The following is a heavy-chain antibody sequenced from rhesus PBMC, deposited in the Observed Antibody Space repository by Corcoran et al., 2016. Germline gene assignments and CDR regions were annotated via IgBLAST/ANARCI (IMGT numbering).Heavy chain of an antibody. CDR1: GGSISDSYR. J-gene: IGHJ6*01. CDR3: ARRVHRVYGLDS. CDR2: IYGSSTNT. Sequence: QVQLQESGPGVVKPSETLSLTCAVSGGSISDSYRWSWIRQPPGKGMGWIGYIYGSSTNTNYNPSLKSRVTISKDTAKNQFSLKLSSGTAADTAVYYCARRVHRVYGLDSWGQGVVVTVSS. V-gene: IGHV4S10*01.